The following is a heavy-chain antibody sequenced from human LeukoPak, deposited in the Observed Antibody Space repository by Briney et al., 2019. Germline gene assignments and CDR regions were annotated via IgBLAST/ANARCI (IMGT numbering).Heavy chain of an antibody. D-gene: IGHD3-10*01. Sequence: ASVKVSCKASGYTFTSYGISWVRQAPGQGLEWMGWISAYNGNTNYAQKLQGRVTMTTDTSTSTAYMELSSLRSEDTAVYYCATHQVRGVTGWFDPWGQGTLVTVSS. CDR3: ATHQVRGVTGWFDP. V-gene: IGHV1-18*01. CDR2: ISAYNGNT. J-gene: IGHJ5*02. CDR1: GYTFTSYG.